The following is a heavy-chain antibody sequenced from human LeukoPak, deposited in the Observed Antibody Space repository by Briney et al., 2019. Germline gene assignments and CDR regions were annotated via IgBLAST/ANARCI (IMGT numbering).Heavy chain of an antibody. D-gene: IGHD3-10*01. Sequence: PGGSLRLSCADSGFTVSSNYMSWVRQAPGKGLEWISIIYSGGSTYYADSVKGRFTISRDNSKNTLYLQMNSLRGEDTAVYYCAWGSGSSFDYWGQGTLVTVSS. V-gene: IGHV3-66*01. J-gene: IGHJ4*02. CDR3: AWGSGSSFDY. CDR2: IYSGGST. CDR1: GFTVSSNY.